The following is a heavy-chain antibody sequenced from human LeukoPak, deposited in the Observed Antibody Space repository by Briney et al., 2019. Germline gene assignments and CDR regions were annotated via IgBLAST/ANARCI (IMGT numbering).Heavy chain of an antibody. CDR3: ATVWFRGFDY. CDR1: GFTFSNYA. V-gene: IGHV3-23*01. J-gene: IGHJ4*02. D-gene: IGHD3-16*01. Sequence: GGSLRLSCTASGFTFSNYAMSWVRQAPGKGLEWVSAVSGSSGSTYYADSVKGRFTISRDNSKNKLYPQMNSLRAEDTAVYYCATVWFRGFDYWGQGILVTVSS. CDR2: VSGSSGST.